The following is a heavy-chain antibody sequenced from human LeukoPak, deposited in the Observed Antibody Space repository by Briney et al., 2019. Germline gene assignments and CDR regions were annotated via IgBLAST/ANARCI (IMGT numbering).Heavy chain of an antibody. Sequence: GGSLRLSCTASGFTFGDYAMSWVRQAPGKGLEWVSAISGSGGSTYYADSVKGRFTISRDNAKNTLYLQMNTLRVEDTAVYYCTRDLMDYDVSTGLHHYYMDVWGQGTTVTVSS. CDR3: TRDLMDYDVSTGLHHYYMDV. J-gene: IGHJ6*02. CDR2: ISGSGGST. V-gene: IGHV3-23*01. CDR1: GFTFGDYA. D-gene: IGHD3-9*01.